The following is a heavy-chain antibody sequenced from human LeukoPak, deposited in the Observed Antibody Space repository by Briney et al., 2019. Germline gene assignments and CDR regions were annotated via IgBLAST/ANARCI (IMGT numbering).Heavy chain of an antibody. CDR1: GGTFSSYA. D-gene: IGHD3-3*01. Sequence: GASVKVSCKASGGTFSSYAISWVRQAPGQGPEWMGGIIPIFGTANYAQKFQGRVTITADESTSTAYMELSSLRSEDTAVYYCARDDNPVYYDFWGGFDPWGQGTLVTVSS. V-gene: IGHV1-69*13. CDR2: IIPIFGTA. J-gene: IGHJ5*02. CDR3: ARDDNPVYYDFWGGFDP.